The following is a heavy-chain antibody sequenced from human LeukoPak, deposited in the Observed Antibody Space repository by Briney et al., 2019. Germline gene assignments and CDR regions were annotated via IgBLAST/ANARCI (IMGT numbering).Heavy chain of an antibody. CDR1: GYTFTGYY. CDR2: VHPNSGGA. V-gene: IGHV1-2*02. D-gene: IGHD3-22*01. Sequence: ASVKVSCKPSGYTFTGYYMHWVRQAPGQGLEWMGWVHPNSGGAKYAQRFQGRVTVTRDTSISTVYMELSRLRSDDTAVYYCARWGKYYYDSSGYYYWGQGTLVTVSS. J-gene: IGHJ4*02. CDR3: ARWGKYYYDSSGYYY.